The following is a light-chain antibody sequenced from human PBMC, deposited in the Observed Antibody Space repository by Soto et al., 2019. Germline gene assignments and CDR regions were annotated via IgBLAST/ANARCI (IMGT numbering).Light chain of an antibody. Sequence: QSVLTQSPSVSASLGASVKLTCTLSSGRNTYSIAWHQQQPDKGPRYLMKLNDDGSHTRGDGIPDRFSGSSSGAERYLTISSLQSEDEADYYCQTWTTGIQVFGGGTKLTVL. CDR1: SGRNTYS. J-gene: IGLJ3*02. CDR3: QTWTTGIQV. CDR2: LNDDGSH. V-gene: IGLV4-69*01.